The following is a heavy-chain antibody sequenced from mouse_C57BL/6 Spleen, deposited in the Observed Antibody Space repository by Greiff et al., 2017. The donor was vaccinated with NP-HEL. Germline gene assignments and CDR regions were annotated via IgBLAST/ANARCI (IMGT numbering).Heavy chain of an antibody. CDR2: IDPSDSYT. J-gene: IGHJ2*01. D-gene: IGHD3-2*02. CDR1: GYTFTSYW. Sequence: VQLQQPGAELVMPGASVKLSCKASGYTFTSYWMHWVKQRPGQGLEWIGEIDPSDSYTNYNQKFKGKATLTVDKSSSTAYMQLSSLTSEDSAVYYCALTAQATYSDYWGQGTTLTVSS. V-gene: IGHV1-69*01. CDR3: ALTAQATYSDY.